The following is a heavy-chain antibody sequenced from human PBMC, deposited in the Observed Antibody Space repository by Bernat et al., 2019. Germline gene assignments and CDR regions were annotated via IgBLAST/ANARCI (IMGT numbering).Heavy chain of an antibody. Sequence: EVQLVESGGGLVKPGGSLRLSCAASGFTFSSYSMNWVRQAPGKGLEWVSSISSSSSYIYYGDSVKGRFTISRDNAKNSLYLQMSSLRAEDTAVYYCARDCLFYGDYDPYLDYWGQGTLVTVSS. J-gene: IGHJ4*02. CDR2: ISSSSSYI. V-gene: IGHV3-21*04. CDR3: ARDCLFYGDYDPYLDY. D-gene: IGHD4-17*01. CDR1: GFTFSSYS.